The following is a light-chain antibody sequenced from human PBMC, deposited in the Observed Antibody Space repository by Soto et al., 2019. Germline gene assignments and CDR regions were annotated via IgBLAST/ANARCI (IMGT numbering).Light chain of an antibody. CDR1: SSDVGRYNY. CDR2: DVS. Sequence: QSALTQPRSVSGSPGQSVTISCTGTSSDVGRYNYVSWYQQYLGEAPKLMIYDVSERPSGVPDRFSGSKSGNTASLTLSGLEAEDEADYYCCSYAGSGTSTYVFGRGTKLTVL. V-gene: IGLV2-11*01. CDR3: CSYAGSGTSTYV. J-gene: IGLJ2*01.